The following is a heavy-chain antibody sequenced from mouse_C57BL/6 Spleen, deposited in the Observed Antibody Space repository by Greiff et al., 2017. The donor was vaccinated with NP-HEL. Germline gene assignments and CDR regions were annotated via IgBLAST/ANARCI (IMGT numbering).Heavy chain of an antibody. Sequence: EVKLEESGGGLVKPGGSLKLSCAASGFTFSSYAMSWVRQTPEKRLEWVATISDGGSYTYYPDNVKGRFTISRDNAKNNLYLQMSHLKSEDTAMYYCARDGSNYVFAYWGQGTLVTVSA. CDR1: GFTFSSYA. V-gene: IGHV5-4*01. D-gene: IGHD2-5*01. J-gene: IGHJ3*01. CDR3: ARDGSNYVFAY. CDR2: ISDGGSYT.